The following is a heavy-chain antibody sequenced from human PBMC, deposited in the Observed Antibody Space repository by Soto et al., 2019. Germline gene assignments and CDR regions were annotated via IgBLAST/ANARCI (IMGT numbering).Heavy chain of an antibody. J-gene: IGHJ4*02. CDR2: INHSGST. Sequence: QVQLQQWGAGLLKPSETLSLTCAVYGGSFSGYYWSWIRQPPGKGLEWIGEINHSGSTNYNPSLKXXXXXXXXXXXXXXXXXXXXXXXXXXXXXXXXXXXXXXXXXXXPDYWGQGTLVTVSS. V-gene: IGHV4-34*01. CDR3: XXXXXXXXXXXXPDY. CDR1: GGSFSGYY.